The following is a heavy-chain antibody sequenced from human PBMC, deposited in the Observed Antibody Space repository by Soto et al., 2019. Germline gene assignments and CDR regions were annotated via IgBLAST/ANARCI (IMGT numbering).Heavy chain of an antibody. D-gene: IGHD3-3*01. CDR3: AARQFWSGPWTHTRLDD. V-gene: IGHV4-4*02. CDR2: ISHSGST. Sequence: ETRPLTCAVAADCMNLSHWGNWVRQPPVKGLEWIGQISHSGSTNYNPSLTSRVTISVDKSKNHFSLKLTSVTAADTAVYYCAARQFWSGPWTHTRLDDWGQGTLVTVSS. CDR1: ADCMNLSHW. J-gene: IGHJ4*02.